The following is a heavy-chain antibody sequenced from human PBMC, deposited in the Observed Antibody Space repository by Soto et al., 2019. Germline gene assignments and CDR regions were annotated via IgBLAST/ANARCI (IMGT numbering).Heavy chain of an antibody. J-gene: IGHJ6*02. CDR2: IYYSGST. CDR1: GGSISSYY. Sequence: SETLSLTCTVSGGSISSYYWSWIRQPPGKGLEWIGYIYYSGSTNYNPSLKSRVTISVDTSKNQFSLKLSSVTAADTAVYYCARGGYSYGYYYYGMDVWGQGTTVTVPS. V-gene: IGHV4-59*01. CDR3: ARGGYSYGYYYYGMDV. D-gene: IGHD5-18*01.